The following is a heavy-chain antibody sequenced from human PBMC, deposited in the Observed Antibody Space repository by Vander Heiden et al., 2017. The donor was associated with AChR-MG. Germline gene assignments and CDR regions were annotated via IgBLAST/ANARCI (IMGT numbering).Heavy chain of an antibody. CDR1: GFSPTTSGVG. CDR2: IYWDDNK. Sequence: QITLKVSGPTLVKPTQTLTLTCTSSGFSPTTSGVGVGWIVQRPGKALEWLALIYWDDNKRYSPSLKSRLTITKDTSKNQVVLTMTNMDPVDTATYYCAHRRREQWLVTRSGWFDPWGQGTLVTVSS. J-gene: IGHJ5*02. D-gene: IGHD6-19*01. V-gene: IGHV2-5*02. CDR3: AHRRREQWLVTRSGWFDP.